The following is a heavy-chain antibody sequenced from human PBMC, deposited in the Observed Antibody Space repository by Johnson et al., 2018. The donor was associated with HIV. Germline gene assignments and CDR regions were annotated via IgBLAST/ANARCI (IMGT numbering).Heavy chain of an antibody. V-gene: IGHV3-20*01. J-gene: IGHJ3*02. D-gene: IGHD3-22*01. CDR1: GFTFDDYG. CDR2: INWNGGST. Sequence: EKLVESGGAVVRPGGSLRLSCTASGFTFDDYGMNWVRQVPGQGLEWVAGINWNGGSTSYADSVQGGFTISRDHAKNSLYMQMNSLNAEDTALSHCARVVQYYDSSGYSTRGGDGLDILGQGTVVTVSS. CDR3: ARVVQYYDSSGYSTRGGDGLDI.